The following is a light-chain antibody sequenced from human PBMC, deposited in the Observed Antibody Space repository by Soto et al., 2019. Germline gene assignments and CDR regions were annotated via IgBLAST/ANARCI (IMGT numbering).Light chain of an antibody. CDR2: AAS. CDR3: KTRET. V-gene: IGKV1-9*01. CDR1: QGISSY. J-gene: IGKJ1*01. Sequence: DIQLTQSPSSLSASVGDRVTITCRASQGISSYLAWYQQKPGHAPKLLIYAASTLQSGVPARFSGSGSGTDFTLPISSLQPEDFAPYYCKTRETFGQGTKVEIK.